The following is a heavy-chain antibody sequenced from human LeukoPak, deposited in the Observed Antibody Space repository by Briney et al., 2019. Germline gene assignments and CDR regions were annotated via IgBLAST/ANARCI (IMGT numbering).Heavy chain of an antibody. D-gene: IGHD6-13*01. CDR2: VIPIFGTA. CDR3: ASSSSSLLLYYYYMDV. CDR1: GGTFSSYA. V-gene: IGHV1-69*05. Sequence: SVKVSCKASGGTFSSYAISWVRQAPGQGLEWMGGVIPIFGTANYAQKFQGRVTITTDESTSTAYMELSSLRSEDTAVYYCASSSSSLLLYYYYMDVWGKGTTVTVSS. J-gene: IGHJ6*03.